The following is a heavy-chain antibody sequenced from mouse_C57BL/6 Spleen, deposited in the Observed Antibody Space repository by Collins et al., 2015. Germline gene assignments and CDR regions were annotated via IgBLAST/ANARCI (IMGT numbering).Heavy chain of an antibody. CDR2: IRNKSSYYAT. CDR1: GFTFNTYV. D-gene: IGHD2-3*01. CDR3: VREDGYYPYYFDY. J-gene: IGHJ2*01. Sequence: PKGSLKLSCAASGFTFNTYVMHWVRQAPGKGLEWVARIRNKSSYYATYYADSVKDRFTISRDDSQSMLFLQMNNLKTEDTAMYYCVREDGYYPYYFDYWGQGTTLTVSS. V-gene: IGHV10-3*01.